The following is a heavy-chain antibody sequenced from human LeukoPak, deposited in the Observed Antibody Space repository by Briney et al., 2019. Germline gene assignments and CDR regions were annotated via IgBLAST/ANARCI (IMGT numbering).Heavy chain of an antibody. V-gene: IGHV4-59*08. CDR2: TYYNGRT. CDR1: GGSISSYY. Sequence: SETLSLTCTVFGGSISSYYWSWIRQPPGKGLEWIGFTYYNGRTNYNPSLKSRVTILVDTSKNQFSLKLNSVTAADTAVYYCARMPGIAAADYWGQGTLVTVSS. CDR3: ARMPGIAAADY. D-gene: IGHD6-13*01. J-gene: IGHJ4*02.